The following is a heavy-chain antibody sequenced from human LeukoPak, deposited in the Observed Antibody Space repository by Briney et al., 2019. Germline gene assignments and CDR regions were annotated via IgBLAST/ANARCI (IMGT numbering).Heavy chain of an antibody. D-gene: IGHD2-2*01. CDR1: GGSFSGYY. CDR2: INHSGST. J-gene: IGHJ4*02. Sequence: PSETLSLTSAVYGGSFSGYYWSWIRQPPGKGLEWIGEINHSGSTNYNPSLKSRVTISVDTSKNQFSLKLSSVTAADTAVYYCARGWGRSTTFWDYWGQGTLVTVSS. V-gene: IGHV4-34*01. CDR3: ARGWGRSTTFWDY.